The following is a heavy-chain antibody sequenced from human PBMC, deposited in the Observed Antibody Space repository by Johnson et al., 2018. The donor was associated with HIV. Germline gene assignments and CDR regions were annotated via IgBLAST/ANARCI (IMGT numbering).Heavy chain of an antibody. V-gene: IGHV3-30*04. CDR1: GFTFSSYA. CDR2: ISYDGSNK. Sequence: QMLLVESGGGVVQPGRSLRLSCAASGFTFSSYAMHWVRQAPGKGLEWVAVISYDGSNKYYADSVKGRFTISRDNSKNTRYLQMNSLRAEDTAVYYCARGGEYSSSLYAFDIWGQGTVVTVSS. CDR3: ARGGEYSSSLYAFDI. D-gene: IGHD6-13*01. J-gene: IGHJ3*02.